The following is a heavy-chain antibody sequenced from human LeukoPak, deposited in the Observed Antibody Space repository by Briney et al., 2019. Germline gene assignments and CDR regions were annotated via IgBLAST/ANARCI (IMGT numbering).Heavy chain of an antibody. CDR1: GGTFSSYA. Sequence: SVKVSCKASGGTFSSYAISWVRQAPGQGLEWMGGIIPIFGTANYAQKFQGRVTITADKSTSTAYMELSSLRSEDTAVYYCATALRVGAGGGYFDYWGQGTLVTVSS. CDR2: IIPIFGTA. D-gene: IGHD1-26*01. J-gene: IGHJ4*02. V-gene: IGHV1-69*06. CDR3: ATALRVGAGGGYFDY.